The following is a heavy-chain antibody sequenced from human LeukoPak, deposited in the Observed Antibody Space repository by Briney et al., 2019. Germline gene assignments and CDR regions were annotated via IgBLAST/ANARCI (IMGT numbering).Heavy chain of an antibody. CDR1: GGSISSSSYY. V-gene: IGHV4-39*07. D-gene: IGHD3-22*01. CDR3: ARGAEDSSGYSEYYFDY. CDR2: IYYSGST. Sequence: PSETLSLTCTVSGGSISSSSYYWGWIRQPPGKGLEWIGSIYYSGSTYYNPSLKSRATISVDTSKNQFSLKLSSVTAADTAVYYCARGAEDSSGYSEYYFDYWGQGTLVTVSS. J-gene: IGHJ4*02.